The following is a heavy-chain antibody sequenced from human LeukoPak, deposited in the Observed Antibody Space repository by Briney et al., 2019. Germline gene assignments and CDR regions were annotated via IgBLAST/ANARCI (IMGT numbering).Heavy chain of an antibody. CDR1: GGSISSYY. V-gene: IGHV4-59*08. Sequence: SETLSLTCTVSGGSISSYYWSWIRQPPGKGPEWIGYIYYSGSTNYNPSLKSRVTISVDTSKNQFSLKLSSVTAADTAVYYCARSRSITMVRDPDAFDIWGQGTMVTVSS. J-gene: IGHJ3*02. CDR3: ARSRSITMVRDPDAFDI. CDR2: IYYSGST. D-gene: IGHD3-10*01.